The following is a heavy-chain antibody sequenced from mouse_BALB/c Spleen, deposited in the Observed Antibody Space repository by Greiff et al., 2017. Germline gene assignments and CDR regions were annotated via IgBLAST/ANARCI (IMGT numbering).Heavy chain of an antibody. V-gene: IGHV1S81*02. J-gene: IGHJ2*01. CDR1: GYTFTSYW. CDR3: ARRDGYYGY. D-gene: IGHD2-3*01. Sequence: QVQLKQPGAELVKPGASVKLSCKASGYTFTSYWMHWVKQRPGQGLEWIGEINPSNGRTNYNEKFKSKATLTVDKSSSTAYMQLSSLTSEDSAVYYCARRDGYYGYWGQGTTLTVSS. CDR2: INPSNGRT.